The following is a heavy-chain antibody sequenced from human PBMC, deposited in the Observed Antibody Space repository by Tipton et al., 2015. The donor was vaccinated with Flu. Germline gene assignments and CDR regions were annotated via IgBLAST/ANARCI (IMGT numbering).Heavy chain of an antibody. CDR2: INHSGST. Sequence: TLSLTCAVYGGSFSGYYWSWIRQPPGKGLEWIGEINHSGSTNYNPSLKSRVTISVDTSKNQFSLKLSSVTAADTAVYYCARSSCSSTSCYQEFDPWGQGTLVTVSS. CDR3: ARSSCSSTSCYQEFDP. J-gene: IGHJ5*02. V-gene: IGHV4-34*01. CDR1: GGSFSGYY. D-gene: IGHD2-2*01.